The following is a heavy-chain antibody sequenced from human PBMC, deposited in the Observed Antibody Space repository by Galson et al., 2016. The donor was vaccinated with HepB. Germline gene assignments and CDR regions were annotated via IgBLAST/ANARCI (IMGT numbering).Heavy chain of an antibody. CDR2: IIPLFGTP. Sequence: SVKVSCKASGGTFSSFAISRVRQAPGQGLEWMGGIIPLFGTPHYSQKFQGRVTITADETTSTGYMELSSLRSEDTAVYYCARSLPTLSGLTIKKYNWFDPWGQGTPVTVSS. D-gene: IGHD3/OR15-3a*01. V-gene: IGHV1-69*13. CDR3: ARSLPTLSGLTIKKYNWFDP. J-gene: IGHJ5*02. CDR1: GGTFSSFA.